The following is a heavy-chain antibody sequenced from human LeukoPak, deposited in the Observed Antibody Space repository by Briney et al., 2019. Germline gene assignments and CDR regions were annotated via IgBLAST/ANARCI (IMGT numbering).Heavy chain of an antibody. CDR2: IYYSGST. D-gene: IGHD6-6*01. CDR1: GGSISSHY. J-gene: IGHJ4*02. CDR3: ARDGYSSSGGFDY. V-gene: IGHV4-59*11. Sequence: SETLSLTCTVSGGSISSHYWSWIRQPPGKGLEWIGYIYYSGSTNYNPSLESRVTISVDTSKNQFSLKLSSVTAADTAVYYCARDGYSSSGGFDYWGQGTLVTVSS.